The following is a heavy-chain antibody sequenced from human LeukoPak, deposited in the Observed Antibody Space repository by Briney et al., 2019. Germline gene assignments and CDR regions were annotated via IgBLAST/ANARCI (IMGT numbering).Heavy chain of an antibody. CDR1: GFTFSSYS. Sequence: GGSLRLSCAASGFTFSSYSMNWVRQAPGKGLEWVSYISSSGSTIYYADSVKGRFTISRDNAKNSLYLQMNSLRAEDTAVYYCARDESWWYYFDYWGQGTLVTVSS. D-gene: IGHD2-8*02. J-gene: IGHJ4*02. CDR3: ARDESWWYYFDY. V-gene: IGHV3-48*04. CDR2: ISSSGSTI.